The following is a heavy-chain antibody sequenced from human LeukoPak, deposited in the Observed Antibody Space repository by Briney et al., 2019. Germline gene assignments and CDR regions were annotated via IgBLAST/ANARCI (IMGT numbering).Heavy chain of an antibody. CDR3: ARDEARGYSSSWFDY. Sequence: SETLSLTCTVSGGSISSYYWGWIRQPPGKVLEWMGSIYHSGSTYYNPSLKSRGTKSVDTSKNQPSLKLGSFTAADRAVYYCARDEARGYSSSWFDYWGQGTLVTVSS. CDR2: IYHSGST. CDR1: GGSISSYY. D-gene: IGHD6-13*01. V-gene: IGHV4-38-2*02. J-gene: IGHJ4*02.